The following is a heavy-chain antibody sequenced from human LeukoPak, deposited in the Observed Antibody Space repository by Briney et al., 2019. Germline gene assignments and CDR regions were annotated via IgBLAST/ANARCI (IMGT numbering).Heavy chain of an antibody. CDR3: ARLVWDTTMADGDIDS. D-gene: IGHD5-18*01. V-gene: IGHV3-21*01. CDR1: GFTFSSYS. J-gene: IGHJ4*02. CDR2: ISSASTYI. Sequence: PGGSLRLSCAASGFTFSSYSMNWVRQAPGKGLEWVSSISSASTYIYYADSVKGRFTISRDNAKNSLYLQMNSLRAEDTAMYYCARLVWDTTMADGDIDSWGQGTLLIASS.